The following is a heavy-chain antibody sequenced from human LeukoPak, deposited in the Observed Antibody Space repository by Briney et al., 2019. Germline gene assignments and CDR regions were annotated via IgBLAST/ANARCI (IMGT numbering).Heavy chain of an antibody. D-gene: IGHD2-15*01. V-gene: IGHV4-38-2*01. CDR3: ARGRGIVDY. J-gene: IGHJ4*02. CDR1: TYFISSGYF. Sequence: EXLSLTCAVSTYFISSGYFWGWIRQSPGKGLEWIGSVVHRGTTTYNPSLKRRATLSLDTSKNQFSLKLSSVTAADTAVYYCARGRGIVDYWGQGTLVTVSS. CDR2: VVHRGTT.